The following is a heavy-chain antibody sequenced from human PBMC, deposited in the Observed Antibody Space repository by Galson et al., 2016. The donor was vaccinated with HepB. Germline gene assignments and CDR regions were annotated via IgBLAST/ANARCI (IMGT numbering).Heavy chain of an antibody. CDR1: GFTFSHYG. J-gene: IGHJ4*02. D-gene: IGHD5-24*01. CDR3: AKRGQAMATMRWPFYLDF. Sequence: SLRLSCAASGFTFSHYGMSWVRQAPGKGLEWVSGISGSSGSTYYADSVKGRFTISRDNSKNTMYLEMNSLTAADTAVYYCAKRGQAMATMRWPFYLDFWGQGTLVPVSS. CDR2: ISGSSGST. V-gene: IGHV3-23*01.